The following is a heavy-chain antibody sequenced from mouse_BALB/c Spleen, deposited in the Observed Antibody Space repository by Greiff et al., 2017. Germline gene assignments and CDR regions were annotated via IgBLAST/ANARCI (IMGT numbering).Heavy chain of an antibody. D-gene: IGHD1-1*02. V-gene: IGHV1S137*01. CDR2: ISTYSGNT. CDR1: GYTFTDYA. J-gene: IGHJ3*01. Sequence: VQLQQSGPELVRPGVSVKISCKGSGYTFTDYAMHWVKQSHAKSLEWIGFISTYSGNTNYNQKFKGKATMTVDKSSSTAYMELTRLTSEDSAIYYCAREGGGNLGWFDDWGEGTMVTVSA. CDR3: AREGGGNLGWFDD.